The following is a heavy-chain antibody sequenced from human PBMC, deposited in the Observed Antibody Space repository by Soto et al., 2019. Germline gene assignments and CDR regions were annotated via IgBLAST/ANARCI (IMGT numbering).Heavy chain of an antibody. D-gene: IGHD6-13*01. CDR3: TRVGGYSSSNPPSWFDP. V-gene: IGHV3-49*03. CDR1: GFTFGDYA. CDR2: IRSKAYGGTT. Sequence: PGGSLRLSCTASGFTFGDYAMSWFRQAPGKGLEWVGFIRSKAYGGTTEYAASVKGRFTISRDDSKSIAYLQMNSLKTEDTAVYYCTRVGGYSSSNPPSWFDPWGQGTLVTVSS. J-gene: IGHJ5*02.